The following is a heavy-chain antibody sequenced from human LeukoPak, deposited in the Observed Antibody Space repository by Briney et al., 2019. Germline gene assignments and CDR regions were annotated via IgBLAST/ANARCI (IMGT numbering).Heavy chain of an antibody. J-gene: IGHJ2*01. CDR2: IYTSGST. Sequence: SETLSLTCTVSGGSISSGSYYWSWIRQPAGKGLEWIGRIYTSGSTNYNPSLKSRVIMSVDTSKKQVSLKLSSVTAADTAVYYCARVSSSWYQDWYFDLWGRGTLVTVSS. D-gene: IGHD6-13*01. CDR3: ARVSSSWYQDWYFDL. V-gene: IGHV4-61*02. CDR1: GGSISSGSYY.